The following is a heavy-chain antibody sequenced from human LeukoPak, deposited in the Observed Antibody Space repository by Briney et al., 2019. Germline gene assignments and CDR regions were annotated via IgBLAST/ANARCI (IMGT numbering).Heavy chain of an antibody. D-gene: IGHD3-3*01. CDR1: GFTFSSYA. Sequence: GGSLRLSCAASGFTFSSYAMSWVRQAPGKGLEWVSAISGSGGSTYYADSVKGRFTISRDNSKNTLYLQMNSLRAEDTAVYYCAKSLYDFWSGYSFDYWGQGTLVTVSS. CDR3: AKSLYDFWSGYSFDY. CDR2: ISGSGGST. J-gene: IGHJ4*02. V-gene: IGHV3-23*01.